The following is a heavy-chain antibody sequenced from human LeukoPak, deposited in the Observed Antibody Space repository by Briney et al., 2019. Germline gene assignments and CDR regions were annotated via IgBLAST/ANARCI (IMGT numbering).Heavy chain of an antibody. Sequence: PGGSLRLSCAASGFSFTTYWMSWVRQAPGKGLEWVANIKQDGTEKYYVDSVKGRFTISRDNAKNSLYLQMNSLRVEDMAVYYCAKLAKYFYGSETYYFFEHWGQGTPVTASS. CDR3: AKLAKYFYGSETYYFFEH. CDR2: IKQDGTEK. D-gene: IGHD3-10*01. V-gene: IGHV3-7*01. J-gene: IGHJ4*02. CDR1: GFSFTTYW.